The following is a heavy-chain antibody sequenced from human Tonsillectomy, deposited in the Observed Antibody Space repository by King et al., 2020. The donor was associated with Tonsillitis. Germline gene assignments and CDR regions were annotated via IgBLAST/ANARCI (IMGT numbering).Heavy chain of an antibody. CDR2: ISGSGGST. CDR1: GFTFSNYA. D-gene: IGHD4-11*01. CDR3: AKGELQYPYCFDY. J-gene: IGHJ4*02. V-gene: IGHV3-23*04. Sequence: VQLVESGGGLVHPGGSLRLSCGASGFTFSNYAMSWVRQAPGKGLEWVSAISGSGGSTNYADSVKGRFTISRDNSKNTQHLQMNSLRAEDTAVYYCAKGELQYPYCFDYWGQGTLVTVSS.